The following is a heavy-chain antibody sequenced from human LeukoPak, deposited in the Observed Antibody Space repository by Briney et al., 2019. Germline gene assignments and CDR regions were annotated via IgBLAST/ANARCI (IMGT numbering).Heavy chain of an antibody. Sequence: GGSLRLSCAASGFNLDDFGMHWVRQAPGKGLEWVSGINWNSAYIDYADSVKGRSTISRDNANNSLFLQMNSLRAEDTALYYCENFMVSASSAPGAGFNIWGRGKMVTVSS. CDR3: ENFMVSASSAPGAGFNI. J-gene: IGHJ3*02. CDR2: INWNSAYI. D-gene: IGHD6-6*01. CDR1: GFNLDDFG. V-gene: IGHV3-9*01.